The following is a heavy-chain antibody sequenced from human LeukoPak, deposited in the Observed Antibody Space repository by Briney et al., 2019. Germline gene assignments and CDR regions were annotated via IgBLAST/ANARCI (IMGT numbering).Heavy chain of an antibody. V-gene: IGHV4-34*01. CDR2: INHSGST. Sequence: SETLSLTCAAYGGSLRGYYWSWIRQPPGKGLEWSGEINHSGSTKYNPSLKSRVTISVDTSKNQFSLKLNSVTAADPAVYYCARSRIGWFDPWGQGTLVTVSS. CDR1: GGSLRGYY. D-gene: IGHD1-26*01. J-gene: IGHJ5*02. CDR3: ARSRIGWFDP.